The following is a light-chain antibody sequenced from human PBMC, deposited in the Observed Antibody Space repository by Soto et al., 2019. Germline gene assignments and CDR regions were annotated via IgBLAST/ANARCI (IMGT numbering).Light chain of an antibody. CDR1: SSNIGTNT. V-gene: IGLV1-44*01. CDR3: AAWDDSLNEV. J-gene: IGLJ1*01. CDR2: SNN. Sequence: VLTQAPSASGTPGQRVTISCSGSSSNIGTNTVNWYQQLPGTAPKLLIYSNNQRPSGVPDRFSGSKSGTSASLAISGLQSEDEADYYCAAWDDSLNEVFGTGTKVTVL.